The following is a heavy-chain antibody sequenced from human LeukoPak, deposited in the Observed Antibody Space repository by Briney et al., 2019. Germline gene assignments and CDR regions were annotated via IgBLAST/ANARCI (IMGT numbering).Heavy chain of an antibody. J-gene: IGHJ4*02. CDR3: ARGFSRNWNHGIGY. Sequence: GGSLRLSCAASGFTFSSYSMNWVRQAPGKGLEWVSYISSSSSTIYYADSVKGRFTISRDNAKNSLYLQMNSLRAEDTAVYYCARGFSRNWNHGIGYWGQGTLVTVSS. CDR2: ISSSSSTI. V-gene: IGHV3-48*01. CDR1: GFTFSSYS. D-gene: IGHD1-14*01.